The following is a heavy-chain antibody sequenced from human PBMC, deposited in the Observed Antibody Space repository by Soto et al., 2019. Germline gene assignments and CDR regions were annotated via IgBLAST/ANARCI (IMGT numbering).Heavy chain of an antibody. CDR2: INQSGST. Sequence: QVQLQQWGAGLLKPSETLSLTCAVYGGSFSAYYWNWIRQPPGKGLEWVGEINQSGSTEYNPSLKSRVTMLVDTSKNQFSLNLSSVTAADTAVYYCARGRWVFRYFDAWGQGTLVTVSS. CDR3: ARGRWVFRYFDA. CDR1: GGSFSAYY. J-gene: IGHJ4*02. V-gene: IGHV4-34*01. D-gene: IGHD3-9*01.